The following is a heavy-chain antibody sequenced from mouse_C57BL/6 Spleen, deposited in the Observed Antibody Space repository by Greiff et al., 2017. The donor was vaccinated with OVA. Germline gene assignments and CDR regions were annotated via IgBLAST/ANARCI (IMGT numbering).Heavy chain of an antibody. CDR1: GFTFSSYG. V-gene: IGHV5-6*01. Sequence: EVHLVEPGGDLVKPGGSLKLSCAASGFTFSSYGMSWVRQTPDKRLEWVATISSVGSYTYYPDSVKGRFTISRDNAKNTLYLQMSSLKSEATAMDYCASLPEDVAYWGQGTLVTVSA. D-gene: IGHD1-1*01. CDR2: ISSVGSYT. J-gene: IGHJ3*01. CDR3: ASLPEDVAY.